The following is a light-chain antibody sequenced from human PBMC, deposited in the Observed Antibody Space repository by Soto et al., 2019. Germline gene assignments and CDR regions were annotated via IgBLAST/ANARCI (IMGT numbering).Light chain of an antibody. CDR3: QHFGNSLWT. CDR1: QSVTAGY. J-gene: IGKJ1*01. Sequence: EIVLTQSPGTLSLSPGARGTLSWSASQSVTAGYFAWYQKKSGQAPRLLIYGASSRAIHTPDRFSGSGSGTDFTLTISGLEPEDFAVYYCQHFGNSLWTFGQGTKVDI. V-gene: IGKV3-20*01. CDR2: GAS.